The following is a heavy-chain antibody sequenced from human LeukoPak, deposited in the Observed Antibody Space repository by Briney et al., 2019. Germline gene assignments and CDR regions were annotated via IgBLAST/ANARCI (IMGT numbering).Heavy chain of an antibody. CDR3: ARIRDSSDYFQSYYFDY. D-gene: IGHD3-22*01. Sequence: SETLSLTCTVSGGSISSYYWSWIRQPPGKGLEWIGYIYYSGSTNYNSSLKSRVTISVDTSKNQFSLKLSSVTAADTAVYYCARIRDSSDYFQSYYFDYWGQGTLVTVSS. CDR2: IYYSGST. J-gene: IGHJ4*02. V-gene: IGHV4-59*08. CDR1: GGSISSYY.